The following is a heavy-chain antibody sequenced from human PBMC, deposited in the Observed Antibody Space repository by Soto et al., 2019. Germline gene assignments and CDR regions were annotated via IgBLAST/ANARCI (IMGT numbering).Heavy chain of an antibody. J-gene: IGHJ6*03. CDR1: GYTFTSYG. CDR2: ISAYNGNT. D-gene: IGHD3-3*01. Sequence: ASVKVSCKASGYTFTSYGISWVRQAPGQGLEWMGWISAYNGNTNYAQKLQGRVTMTTDTSTSTAYMELRSLRSDDTAVYYCARVNTIFGVVKVGYYMDVWGKGTTVTVSS. CDR3: ARVNTIFGVVKVGYYMDV. V-gene: IGHV1-18*01.